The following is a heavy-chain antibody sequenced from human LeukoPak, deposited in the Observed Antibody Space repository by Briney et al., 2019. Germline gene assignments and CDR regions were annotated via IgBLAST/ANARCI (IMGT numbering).Heavy chain of an antibody. V-gene: IGHV3-23*01. Sequence: GGSLCLSCAASGFTFSSYAMSWIRQAPGKGLEWVSGVTVGGVSTYYADSVKGRFTISRDNSKNTLYLQMNSLRAEDTAVYYCAKGVYYGSDNIDECGQGSLVTVSS. CDR3: AKGVYYGSDNIDE. J-gene: IGHJ4*02. CDR2: VTVGGVST. CDR1: GFTFSSYA. D-gene: IGHD3-10*01.